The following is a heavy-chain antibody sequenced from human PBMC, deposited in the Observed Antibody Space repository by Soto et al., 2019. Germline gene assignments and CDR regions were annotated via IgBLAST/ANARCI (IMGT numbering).Heavy chain of an antibody. J-gene: IGHJ4*02. CDR2: ISAYNGNT. Sequence: QVQLVQSGAEVKKPGASVKVSCKASGYTFTSYGISWVRQAPGQGLEWMGWISAYNGNTNYAQKRQGRVTMTTDTSTSTAYMELRSLRSDDTAVYYCAIGSKYDFWSGKHNFDYWGQGTLVTVSS. D-gene: IGHD3-3*01. V-gene: IGHV1-18*01. CDR3: AIGSKYDFWSGKHNFDY. CDR1: GYTFTSYG.